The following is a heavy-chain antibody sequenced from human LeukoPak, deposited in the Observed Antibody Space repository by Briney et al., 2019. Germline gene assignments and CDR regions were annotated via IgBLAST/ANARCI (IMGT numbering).Heavy chain of an antibody. CDR1: GGSFSGYY. V-gene: IGHV4-34*01. J-gene: IGHJ4*02. D-gene: IGHD1-1*01. CDR2: INHSGST. Sequence: SETLSLTCAVYGGSFSGYYWSWIRQPPGKGLEWIGEINHSGSTNYNPSLKSRVTISVDTSKNQFSLKLSSVTAADAAVYYCARAYTFDYWGQGTLVTVSS. CDR3: ARAYTFDY.